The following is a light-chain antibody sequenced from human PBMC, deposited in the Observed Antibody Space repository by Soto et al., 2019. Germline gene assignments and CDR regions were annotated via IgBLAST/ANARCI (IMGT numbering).Light chain of an antibody. CDR3: QTWGTGIVV. CDR2: LNSDGSH. Sequence: QSVLTQSPSASASLGASVKLTCTLSSGHSYYAIAWHQQQPEKGPRYLMKLNSDGSHSNGDGIPDRFSGSSSGDERYLTISSLQSEDEADYYCQTWGTGIVVFGGGTKLTVL. CDR1: SGHSYYA. V-gene: IGLV4-69*01. J-gene: IGLJ2*01.